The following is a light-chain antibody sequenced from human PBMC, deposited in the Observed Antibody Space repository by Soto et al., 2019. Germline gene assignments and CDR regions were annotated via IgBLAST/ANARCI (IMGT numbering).Light chain of an antibody. CDR1: QDIRNS. V-gene: IGKV1-5*01. CDR2: DAS. Sequence: DLKSTEGPCPLSETVGDRGTITCQASQDIRNSLNWYQLRPGKAPRLLIFDASTLESGVPSRFSGSGSGTEFTLTIGSLQPDDFATYYCQQYNSHYWTFGQGTKVDIK. J-gene: IGKJ1*01. CDR3: QQYNSHYWT.